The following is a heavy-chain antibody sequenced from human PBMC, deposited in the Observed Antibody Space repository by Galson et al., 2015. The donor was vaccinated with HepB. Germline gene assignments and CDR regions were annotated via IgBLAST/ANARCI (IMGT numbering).Heavy chain of an antibody. D-gene: IGHD4-11*01. CDR3: ARPSLRNYHDYRNYCYAMDV. J-gene: IGHJ6*02. Sequence: SVKVSCKASGYTLGLSGMSWVRQAPGQGLEWLGWITPSNGNTNYAQKVQGRVTMTTDTSTNTAYMELRSLRSDDTAVYYCARPSLRNYHDYRNYCYAMDVWGQGTTVTVSS. CDR1: GYTLGLSG. V-gene: IGHV1-18*01. CDR2: ITPSNGNT.